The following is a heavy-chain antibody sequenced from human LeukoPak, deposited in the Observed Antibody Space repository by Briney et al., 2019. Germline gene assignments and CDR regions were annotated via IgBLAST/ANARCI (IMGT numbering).Heavy chain of an antibody. CDR1: GGSLSGYY. Sequence: SETLSLTCAVYGGSLSGYYWIWIRQPPGKGLEWIGEINRSGSTNYNPSLKSRVTISVDTSKNQFSLKLSSVTAADTAVYYCARTVPEFDAFDIWGQGTMVTVSS. J-gene: IGHJ3*02. D-gene: IGHD4-17*01. CDR2: INRSGST. CDR3: ARTVPEFDAFDI. V-gene: IGHV4-34*01.